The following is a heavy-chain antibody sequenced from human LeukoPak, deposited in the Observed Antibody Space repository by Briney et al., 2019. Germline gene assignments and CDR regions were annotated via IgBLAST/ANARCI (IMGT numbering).Heavy chain of an antibody. CDR1: GFTFSNYA. D-gene: IGHD3-9*01. J-gene: IGHJ4*02. CDR3: AKWGDYDVLTGYYVSDY. Sequence: PGGSLRPSCAASGFTFSNYAISWVRQAPGKGLEWVSAITGSGGNAYYADSVKGRFPISRDNSKNTVFLQMNSLRAEDTAVYYCAKWGDYDVLTGYYVSDYWGRGTLATVSS. V-gene: IGHV3-23*01. CDR2: ITGSGGNA.